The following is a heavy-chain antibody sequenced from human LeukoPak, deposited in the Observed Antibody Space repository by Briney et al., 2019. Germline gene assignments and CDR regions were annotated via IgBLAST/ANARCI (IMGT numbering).Heavy chain of an antibody. V-gene: IGHV1-69*04. D-gene: IGHD3-10*01. J-gene: IGHJ3*02. CDR1: GGTFSSYA. CDR3: APHMVRGEDAFDI. CDR2: IIPILGIA. Sequence: ASVKVSCKASGGTFSSYAISWVRQAPGQGLEWMGRIIPILGIANYAQKFQGRVTITADKSTSTAYMELSSLRSEDTAMYYCAPHMVRGEDAFDIWGQGTMVTVSS.